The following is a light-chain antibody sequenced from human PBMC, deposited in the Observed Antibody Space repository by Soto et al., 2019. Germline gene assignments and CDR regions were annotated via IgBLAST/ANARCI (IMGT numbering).Light chain of an antibody. CDR3: QQYNNWPT. CDR1: QSVDSK. Sequence: MFISHSPVSLLLSQAVIATLSFRASQSVDSKLAWYQQRPGQAPRLLIYGASARATGVPARFSGRGSGTEFTLTISSLQSEDFAVYYCQQYNNWPTFGQGTKVDIK. V-gene: IGKV3-15*01. J-gene: IGKJ1*01. CDR2: GAS.